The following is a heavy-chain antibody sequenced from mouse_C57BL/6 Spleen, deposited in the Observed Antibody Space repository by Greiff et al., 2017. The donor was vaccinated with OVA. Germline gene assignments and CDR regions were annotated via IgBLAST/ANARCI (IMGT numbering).Heavy chain of an antibody. D-gene: IGHD1-1*01. Sequence: EVKLQESGPELVKPGASVKIPCKASGYTFTDYNMDWVKQSHGQRLEWIGDINPNNGGTIYNQKFKGKATLTVDKSSSTAYMELRSLTSEDTAVYYCARAYYYGSSLFADWGQGTLVTVSA. J-gene: IGHJ3*01. CDR3: ARAYYYGSSLFAD. V-gene: IGHV1-18*01. CDR1: GYTFTDYN. CDR2: INPNNGGT.